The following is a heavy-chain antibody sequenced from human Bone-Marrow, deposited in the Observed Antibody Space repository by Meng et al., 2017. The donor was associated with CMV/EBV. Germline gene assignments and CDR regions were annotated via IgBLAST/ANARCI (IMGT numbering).Heavy chain of an antibody. CDR3: ARRMVDY. CDR1: GFTFSSYG. Sequence: GESLKISCAASGFTFSSYGMHWVRQAPGKGLEWVAFIRYDGSNKYYVDSVKGRFTISRDNSKNTLYLQMNSLRAEDTAVYYCARRMVDYWGQGTLVTVSS. CDR2: IRYDGSNK. D-gene: IGHD2-15*01. V-gene: IGHV3-30*02. J-gene: IGHJ4*02.